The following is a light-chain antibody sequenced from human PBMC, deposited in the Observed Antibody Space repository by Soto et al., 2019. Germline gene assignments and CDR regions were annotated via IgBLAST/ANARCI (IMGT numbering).Light chain of an antibody. CDR1: QAISSY. V-gene: IGKV1-9*01. Sequence: IQSTQSPSSLSASVGDRVTITCRASQAISSYLAWYQQNPGKAPKLLIYAASTLQSGVPSRFSGSGSGTDFTLTISSLQPEDFAVYYCQQLNSYPITFGQGTRLEIK. CDR3: QQLNSYPIT. CDR2: AAS. J-gene: IGKJ5*01.